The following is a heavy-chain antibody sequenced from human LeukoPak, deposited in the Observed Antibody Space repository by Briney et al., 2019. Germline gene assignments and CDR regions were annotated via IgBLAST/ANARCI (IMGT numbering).Heavy chain of an antibody. D-gene: IGHD6-6*01. CDR1: GYTFTSYY. CDR2: INPGDDST. V-gene: IGHV1-46*01. J-gene: IGHJ4*02. CDR3: AREMYSRSSNRYFDY. Sequence: GASVKVSCKASGYTFTSYYIHWVRQAPGQGLEWMGIINPGDDSTTYAQKFQGRVTMTRDTSTSTVYMELSSLRPEDSALYYCAREMYSRSSNRYFDYWGQGTLVTVSS.